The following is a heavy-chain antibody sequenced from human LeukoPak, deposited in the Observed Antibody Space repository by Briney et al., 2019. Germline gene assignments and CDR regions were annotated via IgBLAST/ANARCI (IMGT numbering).Heavy chain of an antibody. CDR1: GGTFRSYA. Sequence: SVKVSCKASGGTFRSYAISWVRQAPGQGLEWMGGIIPIFGTANYAQKFQGRVTITADKSTSTAYMELSSLRSEDTAVYYCARGTSWGPHAFDIWGQGTMVTVSS. V-gene: IGHV1-69*06. J-gene: IGHJ3*02. CDR3: ARGTSWGPHAFDI. D-gene: IGHD2-2*01. CDR2: IIPIFGTA.